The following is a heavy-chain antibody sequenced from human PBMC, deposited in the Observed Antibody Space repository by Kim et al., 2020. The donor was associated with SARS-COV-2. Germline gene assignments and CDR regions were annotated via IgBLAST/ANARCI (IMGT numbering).Heavy chain of an antibody. CDR3: AKYRVGGSARYPPHGMDV. CDR1: GFTFSSYA. J-gene: IGHJ6*02. D-gene: IGHD3-10*01. Sequence: GGSLRLSCAASGFTFSSYAMSWVRQAPGKGLEWVSLIYSGGSSTYYADSVKGRFTISRDNSQNTLYLQMSSLRAEDTAVYYCAKYRVGGSARYPPHGMDVWGQGTTVTVSS. V-gene: IGHV3-23*03. CDR2: IYSGGSST.